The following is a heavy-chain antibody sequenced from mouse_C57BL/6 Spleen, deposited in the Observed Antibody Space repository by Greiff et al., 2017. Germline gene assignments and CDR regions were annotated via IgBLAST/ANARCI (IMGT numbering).Heavy chain of an antibody. V-gene: IGHV5-17*01. Sequence: VQLQQSGGGLVKPGGSLKLSCAASGFTFSDYGMHWVRQAPEKGLEWVAYISSGSSTIYYADTVKGRFTISRDNAKNTLFLQMNSLGSEDTAMYYCAYSGRGAMDYWGQGTSVTVSS. CDR3: AYSGRGAMDY. D-gene: IGHD3-1*01. CDR1: GFTFSDYG. J-gene: IGHJ4*01. CDR2: ISSGSSTI.